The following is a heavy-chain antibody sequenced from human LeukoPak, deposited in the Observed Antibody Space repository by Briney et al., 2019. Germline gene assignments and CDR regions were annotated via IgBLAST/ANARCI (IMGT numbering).Heavy chain of an antibody. CDR3: ARDLLTMVRGVRLRPFDY. CDR1: GYTFTSYG. J-gene: IGHJ4*02. D-gene: IGHD3-10*01. Sequence: ASVKVSCKASGYTFTSYGISWVRQAPGQGLEWMGWISAYNGNTNYAQKLQGRVTMTTDTSTSTAYMELRSLRSGDTAVYYCARDLLTMVRGVRLRPFDYWGQGTLVTVSS. CDR2: ISAYNGNT. V-gene: IGHV1-18*01.